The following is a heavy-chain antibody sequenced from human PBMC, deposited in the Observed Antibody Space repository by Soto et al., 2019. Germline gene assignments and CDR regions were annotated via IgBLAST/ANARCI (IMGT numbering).Heavy chain of an antibody. J-gene: IGHJ4*02. CDR2: IYYSGST. CDR1: GGSISSGGYY. CDR3: VGGRSRLVGFXY. V-gene: IGHV4-31*03. Sequence: SETLSLTCTVSGGSISSGGYYWSWIRQHPGKGLEWIGYIYYSGSTYYNPSLKSRVTISVDTSKNQFSLKLNSVTAADTAVYYCVGGRSRLVGFXYWGQGTQVTVAS. D-gene: IGHD2-15*01.